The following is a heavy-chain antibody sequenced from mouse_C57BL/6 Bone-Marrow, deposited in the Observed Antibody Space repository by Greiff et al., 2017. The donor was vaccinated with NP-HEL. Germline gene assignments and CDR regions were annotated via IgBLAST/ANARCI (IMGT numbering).Heavy chain of an antibody. CDR2: ISYDGSN. D-gene: IGHD2-14*01. CDR3: ARSVRGRFAY. Sequence: EVKLVESGPGLVKPSQSLSLTCSVTGYSITSGYYWNWIRQFPGNKLEWMGYISYDGSNNYNPSLKNRISITRDTSKNQFFLKLNSVTTEDTATYYCARSVRGRFAYWGQGTLVTVSA. J-gene: IGHJ3*01. V-gene: IGHV3-6*01. CDR1: GYSITSGYY.